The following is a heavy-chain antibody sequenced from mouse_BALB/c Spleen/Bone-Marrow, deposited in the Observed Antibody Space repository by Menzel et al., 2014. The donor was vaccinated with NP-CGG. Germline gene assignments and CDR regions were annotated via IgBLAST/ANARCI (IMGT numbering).Heavy chain of an antibody. CDR2: IRNKANGYTT. V-gene: IGHV7-3*02. D-gene: IGHD1-1*01. CDR1: GFTFTDYY. CDR3: ARDRNYGSSWYFDV. J-gene: IGHJ1*01. Sequence: EVHLVESGGGLVQPGGSLRLSCATSGFTFTDYYMSWVRQPPGKALEWLGFIRNKANGYTTEYSASVKGRFTISRDSSQSILYLQMNTLRAEDSATYYCARDRNYGSSWYFDVWGAGTTVTVSS.